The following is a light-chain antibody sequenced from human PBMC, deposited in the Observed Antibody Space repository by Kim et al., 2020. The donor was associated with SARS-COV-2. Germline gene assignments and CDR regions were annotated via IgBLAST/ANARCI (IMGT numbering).Light chain of an antibody. Sequence: SASVGDRVTITGQASQDISNYLNWYQQKPGKATKLLIYDASNLETGVPSRFSGSGSGTDFTFTISSLQPEDIATYYCQQYDNLPCTFGQGTKLEF. CDR3: QQYDNLPCT. V-gene: IGKV1-33*01. CDR2: DAS. J-gene: IGKJ2*02. CDR1: QDISNY.